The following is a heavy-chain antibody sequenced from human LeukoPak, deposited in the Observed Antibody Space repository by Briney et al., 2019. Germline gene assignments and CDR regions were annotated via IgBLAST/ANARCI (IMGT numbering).Heavy chain of an antibody. CDR3: ARGPWDYVWGRGPLDV. V-gene: IGHV3-33*01. D-gene: IGHD3-16*01. CDR1: GFTFSSYG. CDR2: IWYDGSNK. Sequence: GRSLRLSCAASGFTFSSYGMHWVRQAPGKGLEWVAVIWYDGSNKYYADSVKGRFTISRDNSKNTLYLQMNSLRAEDTAVYYCARGPWDYVWGRGPLDVWGKGTTVTVSS. J-gene: IGHJ6*04.